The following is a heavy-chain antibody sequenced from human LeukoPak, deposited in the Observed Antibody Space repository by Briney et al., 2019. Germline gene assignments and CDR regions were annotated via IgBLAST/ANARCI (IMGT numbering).Heavy chain of an antibody. CDR3: ARDRGFFFYGSGSYPREMSY. J-gene: IGHJ4*02. V-gene: IGHV1-69*13. CDR2: IIPIFGTA. Sequence: ASVKVSCKASGGTFSSYAISWVRQAPGQGLEWMGGIIPIFGTANYAQKFQGRVTITVDESTSTAYMELSSLRSEDTAVYYCARDRGFFFYGSGSYPREMSYWGQGTLVTVSS. CDR1: GGTFSSYA. D-gene: IGHD3-10*01.